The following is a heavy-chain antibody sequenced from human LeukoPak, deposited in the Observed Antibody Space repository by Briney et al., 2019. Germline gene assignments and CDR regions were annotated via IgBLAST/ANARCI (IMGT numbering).Heavy chain of an antibody. Sequence: GGSLRLSCAASGFTFSSYDMNWVRQAPGKGLEWTSYISSSSDTIYYADSVKGRFTISRDNAKNSLYLQMNSLRAEDTAVYYCTRKILVRGSNYYYYGMDVWGQGTTATVSS. CDR3: TRKILVRGSNYYYYGMDV. CDR2: ISSSSDTI. D-gene: IGHD3-10*01. J-gene: IGHJ6*02. V-gene: IGHV3-48*03. CDR1: GFTFSSYD.